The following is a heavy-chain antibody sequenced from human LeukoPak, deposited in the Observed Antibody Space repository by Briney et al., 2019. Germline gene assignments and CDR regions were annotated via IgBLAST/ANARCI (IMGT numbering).Heavy chain of an antibody. V-gene: IGHV1-18*04. CDR3: ARDRLSAAGGWDLVFDY. J-gene: IGHJ4*02. Sequence: GASVKVSCKASGYTLSDYYIHWVRQAPGQGLEWRGCISAYNGNTDYAQKLQGRVTMTTDTSTSTAYVELRSLRSDDTAVYYCARDRLSAAGGWDLVFDYWGQGTLVTVSS. D-gene: IGHD1-26*01. CDR1: GYTLSDYY. CDR2: ISAYNGNT.